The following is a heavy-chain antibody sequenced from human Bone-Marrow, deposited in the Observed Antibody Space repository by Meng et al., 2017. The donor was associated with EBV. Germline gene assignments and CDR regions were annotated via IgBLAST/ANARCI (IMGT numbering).Heavy chain of an antibody. V-gene: IGHV3-74*01. CDR3: ARAEFSGPSLVY. CDR1: GFTFSNNW. D-gene: IGHD5-12*01. Sequence: VQLLESGGGLVQPGRSLRLSCTGFGFTFSNNWMHWVRQAPGKGLVWVSRIDGGGSSTSYADSVKGRFTISRDNAKNTLYLQMNSLRAEDTAVYYCARAEFSGPSLVYWGQGTLVTVSS. CDR2: IDGGGSST. J-gene: IGHJ4*02.